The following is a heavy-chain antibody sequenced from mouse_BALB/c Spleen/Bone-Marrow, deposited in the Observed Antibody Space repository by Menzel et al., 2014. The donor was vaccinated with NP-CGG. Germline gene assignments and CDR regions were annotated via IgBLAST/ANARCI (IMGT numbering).Heavy chain of an antibody. D-gene: IGHD1-2*01. V-gene: IGHV1-69*02. Sequence: QVQLQQSGAEFVKPGAPVKLSCKASGYTFTNYWMNWVKQRPGRGLEWIGRIDPSDSETHYNQKFKDKATLTVDKSSSTAYIQLGSLTSEDSAVYYCARGYYGRTYGWYFDVWGAGTTVTVSS. CDR2: IDPSDSET. CDR1: GYTFTNYW. CDR3: ARGYYGRTYGWYFDV. J-gene: IGHJ1*01.